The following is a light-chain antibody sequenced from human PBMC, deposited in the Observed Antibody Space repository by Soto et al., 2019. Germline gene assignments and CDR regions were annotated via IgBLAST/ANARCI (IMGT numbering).Light chain of an antibody. V-gene: IGKV3-11*01. CDR2: DTF. Sequence: EVVLTQSPATLSLSQGERATLSCRASQNVHNYLAWYQQKPGQPPRLLIYDTFNRATGVPARFSGSGSGTDFTLTISSLEAEDFAVYYCQQRYAWPPLTFGQGTRLEIK. J-gene: IGKJ5*01. CDR3: QQRYAWPPLT. CDR1: QNVHNY.